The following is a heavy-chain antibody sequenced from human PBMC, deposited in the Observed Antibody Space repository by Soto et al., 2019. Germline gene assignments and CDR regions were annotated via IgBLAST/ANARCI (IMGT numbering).Heavy chain of an antibody. J-gene: IGHJ5*02. D-gene: IGHD1-1*01. CDR2: VYDTGST. V-gene: IGHV4-38-2*01. Sequence: SETLSLTCAVSGYSISSGYYWGWIRQPPGKGLEWIGSVYDTGSTYYNPSLKSRVTISLDTSKNQFSLKLSSVTAADTAVYYCARGRKYNFDSGYNSFDPWGQGTLVTVSS. CDR3: ARGRKYNFDSGYNSFDP. CDR1: GYSISSGYY.